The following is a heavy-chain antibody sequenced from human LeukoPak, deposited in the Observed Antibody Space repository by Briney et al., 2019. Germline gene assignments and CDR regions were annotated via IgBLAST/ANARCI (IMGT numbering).Heavy chain of an antibody. CDR1: GGTFSSYT. Sequence: SVKVSCKASGGTFSSYTISWVRQAPGQGLEWMGRIIPILGIANYAQKFQGRVTITADKSTSTAYMELSSLRSEDTAVYYCARGAVAVTDAFDIWGQGTMVTVSS. CDR2: IIPILGIA. J-gene: IGHJ3*02. CDR3: ARGAVAVTDAFDI. V-gene: IGHV1-69*02. D-gene: IGHD6-19*01.